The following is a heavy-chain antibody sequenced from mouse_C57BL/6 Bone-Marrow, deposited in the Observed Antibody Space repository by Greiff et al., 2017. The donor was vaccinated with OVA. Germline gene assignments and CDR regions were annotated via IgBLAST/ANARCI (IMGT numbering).Heavy chain of an antibody. V-gene: IGHV1-47*01. CDR2: FHTYNDDT. J-gene: IGHJ3*01. CDR3: ARPGDYDGDWVAY. Sequence: VKLLESGAELVKPGASVKMSCKASGYTFTTYPIEWMQQNHGKSLEWIGNFHTYNDDTKYTEKFKGKATLTVEKSSSTVYLELSRLTSDDSAVYYCARPGDYDGDWVAYWGQGTLVTVSA. CDR1: GYTFTTYP. D-gene: IGHD2-4*01.